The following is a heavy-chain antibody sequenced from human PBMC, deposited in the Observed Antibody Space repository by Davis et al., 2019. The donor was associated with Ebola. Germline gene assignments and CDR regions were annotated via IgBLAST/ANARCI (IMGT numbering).Heavy chain of an antibody. D-gene: IGHD2-2*01. CDR2: IWYDGSNK. Sequence: GESLKISCAASGFTFSSYGMHWVRQAPGKGLEWVAVIWYDGSNKYYADSVKGRFTISRDNSKNTLYLQMNSLRAEDTAVYYCAALYCSSTSCPDAWGQGTLVTVSS. J-gene: IGHJ5*02. CDR1: GFTFSSYG. V-gene: IGHV3-33*01. CDR3: AALYCSSTSCPDA.